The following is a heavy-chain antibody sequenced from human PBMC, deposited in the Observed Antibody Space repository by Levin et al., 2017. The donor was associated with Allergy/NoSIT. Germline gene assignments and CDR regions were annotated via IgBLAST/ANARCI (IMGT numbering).Heavy chain of an antibody. CDR3: ARDRRGSGSFGIGSMDY. V-gene: IGHV3-74*01. J-gene: IGHJ4*02. CDR2: INSDGTST. Sequence: GGSLRLSCAASGFTFSNYWMHWVRQVPGKGLVWVSRINSDGTSTGSADSVKGRFIISRDNAKNTLYLQMNGLRAEDTAVYYCARDRRGSGSFGIGSMDYWGQGTLVTVSS. D-gene: IGHD6-19*01. CDR1: GFTFSNYW.